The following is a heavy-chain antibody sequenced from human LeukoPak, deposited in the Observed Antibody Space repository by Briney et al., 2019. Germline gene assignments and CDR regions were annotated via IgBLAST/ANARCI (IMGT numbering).Heavy chain of an antibody. Sequence: ASVKVSCKASGYTFTSYAIHWVRQAPGQWLEWMGWINAGNGNTKYSQKFQGRVTITRDTSASTAYMELSSLRSEDTAVYYCARVRSSSWYGEFDFWGQGTLVTVSS. CDR3: ARVRSSSWYGEFDF. J-gene: IGHJ4*02. D-gene: IGHD6-13*01. V-gene: IGHV1-3*01. CDR2: INAGNGNT. CDR1: GYTFTSYA.